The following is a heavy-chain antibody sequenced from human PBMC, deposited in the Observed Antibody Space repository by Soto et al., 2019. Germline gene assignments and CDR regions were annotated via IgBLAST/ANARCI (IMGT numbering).Heavy chain of an antibody. CDR1: GFTVSSNY. D-gene: IGHD4-4*01. V-gene: IGHV3-53*01. Sequence: EVQLVESGGALIQPGGCLRLSCAASGFTVSSNYMSWVRQAPGKGLEWVSVIYTGGTTSYADSVKGRFTISRDNSKNTVYLQMDSPRAEDTAVYYCARDLGRDSNQHWGQGTLVTVSS. CDR2: IYTGGTT. CDR3: ARDLGRDSNQH. J-gene: IGHJ1*01.